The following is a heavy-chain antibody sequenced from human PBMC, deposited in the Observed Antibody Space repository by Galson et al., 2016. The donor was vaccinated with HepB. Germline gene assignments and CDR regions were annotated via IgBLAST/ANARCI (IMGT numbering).Heavy chain of an antibody. CDR2: INWNMGGI. CDR3: ARVPVSGYDPKHYFDS. CDR1: GFIFDDYA. Sequence: LRLSCAASGFIFDDYAMHWVRQVPGKGLEWVAGINWNMGGIGYADSVRGRFTVSRENAKSSLFLYMNTLGVEDTAFYYCARVPVSGYDPKHYFDSWGQGTLVTVSS. V-gene: IGHV3-9*01. J-gene: IGHJ4*02. D-gene: IGHD5-12*01.